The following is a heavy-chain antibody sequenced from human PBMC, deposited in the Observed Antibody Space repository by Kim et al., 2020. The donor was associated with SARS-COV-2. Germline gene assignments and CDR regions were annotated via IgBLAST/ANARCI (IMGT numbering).Heavy chain of an antibody. D-gene: IGHD6-13*01. CDR2: IKQDGSEK. CDR3: ARDGYSSSWPIDY. Sequence: GGSLRLSCAASGFTFSSYWMSWVRQAPGKGLEWVANIKQDGSEKYYVDSVKGRFTISRDNAKNSLYLQMNSLRAEDTAVYYCARDGYSSSWPIDYWGQGTLVTVSS. V-gene: IGHV3-7*03. J-gene: IGHJ4*02. CDR1: GFTFSSYW.